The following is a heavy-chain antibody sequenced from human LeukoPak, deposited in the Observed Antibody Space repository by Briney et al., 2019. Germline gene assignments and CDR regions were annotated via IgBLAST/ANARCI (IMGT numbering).Heavy chain of an antibody. J-gene: IGHJ6*02. Sequence: GGSLRLSCAASGFTFSSYSMNWVRQAPGKGLEWVSSISSSSSYIYYADSVKGRFTISRDNAKNSLYLQVNSLRAEDTAVYYCARGDSNGWYGGYYYYYGMDVWGQGTTVTVSS. CDR2: ISSSSSYI. CDR3: ARGDSNGWYGGYYYYYGMDV. V-gene: IGHV3-21*01. CDR1: GFTFSSYS. D-gene: IGHD6-19*01.